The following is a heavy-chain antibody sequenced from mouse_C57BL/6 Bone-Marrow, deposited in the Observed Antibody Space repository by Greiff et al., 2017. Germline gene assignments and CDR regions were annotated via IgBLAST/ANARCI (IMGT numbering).Heavy chain of an antibody. CDR2: ISDGGSYT. CDR1: GFTFSSYA. J-gene: IGHJ2*01. V-gene: IGHV5-4*01. CDR3: ARERVYFDY. Sequence: EVKLMESGGGLVKPGGSLTLSCAVSGFTFSSYALSWVRQTPEKRLEWVATISDGGSYTYSPHNVKGRFIISRDNAKNILFLQMSHLKAENTSRYYCARERVYFDYWGQGTTLTVSS.